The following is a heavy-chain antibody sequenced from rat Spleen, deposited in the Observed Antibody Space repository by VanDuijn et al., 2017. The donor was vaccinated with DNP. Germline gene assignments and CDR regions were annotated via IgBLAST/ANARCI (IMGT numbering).Heavy chain of an antibody. J-gene: IGHJ4*01. CDR3: ASTLVNYHTYGYFALDS. CDR2: ISTGGNT. D-gene: IGHD1-4*01. Sequence: VQLLESGGGLVQPGRSLKLSCVASGFTFSDHYMAWVRQAPGKGLEWIAAISTGGNTYYHSPLKSRLSISRDTSKNQVFLRMNSLQIEDTATYFCASTLVNYHTYGYFALDSWGQLTSVTVSS. CDR1: GFTFSDHY. V-gene: IGHV2S12*01.